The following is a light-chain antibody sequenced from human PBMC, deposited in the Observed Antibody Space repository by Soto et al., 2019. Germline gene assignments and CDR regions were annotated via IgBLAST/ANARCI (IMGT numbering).Light chain of an antibody. CDR3: QQYYSTEFT. Sequence: DIVLTQSPDSLAVSLGERAIINCKSSQNVLYSSNNKNYLAWYQQKPGQPHKLLIYWASTRESGVPDRFSGSGSGTDFTLTISSLQAEDVAVYYCQQYYSTEFTFGPGTKVDIK. CDR2: WAS. J-gene: IGKJ3*01. V-gene: IGKV4-1*01. CDR1: QNVLYSSNNKNY.